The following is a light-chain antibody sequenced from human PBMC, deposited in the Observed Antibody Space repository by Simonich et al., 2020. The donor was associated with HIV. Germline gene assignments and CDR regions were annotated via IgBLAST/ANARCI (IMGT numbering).Light chain of an antibody. V-gene: IGLV2-14*02. Sequence: QSALTQPASVSGSPGQSITISCTGTSSDVGSYNLVSWYQQHPGKAPKLMIYDVSKRPSGVSNRFSGSKSGNTASLTISGLQAEDEGDYYCSSYTSSSTWVFGGGTKLTVL. J-gene: IGLJ3*02. CDR3: SSYTSSSTWV. CDR2: DVS. CDR1: SSDVGSYNL.